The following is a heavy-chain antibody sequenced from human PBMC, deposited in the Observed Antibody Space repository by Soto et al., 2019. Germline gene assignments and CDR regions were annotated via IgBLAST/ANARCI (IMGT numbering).Heavy chain of an antibody. CDR1: GGSISSGGYS. Sequence: QLQLQESGSGLVKPSQTLSLTCAVSGGSISSGGYSWSWIRQPPGKGLEWVGYIYHSGSTYYDPSRKRRVTISVDRSKNQFSLELSSLTAADTAVYYCASTHDGGNSSGAFDVWGQGTMVTVSS. J-gene: IGHJ3*01. V-gene: IGHV4-30-2*01. CDR3: ASTHDGGNSSGAFDV. CDR2: IYHSGST. D-gene: IGHD2-21*02.